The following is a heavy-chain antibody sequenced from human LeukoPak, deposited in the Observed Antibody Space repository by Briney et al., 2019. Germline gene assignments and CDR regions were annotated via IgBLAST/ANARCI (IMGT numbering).Heavy chain of an antibody. CDR3: AESSSWYRFDY. CDR1: GYTFAGYY. D-gene: IGHD6-13*01. V-gene: IGHV1-46*01. CDR2: INPSGGST. Sequence: GASVKVSCKASGYTFAGYYMHWVRQAPGQGLEWMGIINPSGGSTSYAQKFQGRVTMTRDTSTSTVYMELSSLRSEDTAVYYCAESSSWYRFDYWGQGTLVTVSS. J-gene: IGHJ4*02.